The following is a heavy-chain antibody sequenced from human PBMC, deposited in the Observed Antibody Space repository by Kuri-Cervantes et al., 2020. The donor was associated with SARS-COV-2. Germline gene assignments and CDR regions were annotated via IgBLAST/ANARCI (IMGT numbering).Heavy chain of an antibody. V-gene: IGHV3-66*01. CDR3: ARVRFLEWLPDDY. J-gene: IGHJ4*02. CDR1: GFTVSSNY. Sequence: GESLKISCAASGFTVSSNYMSWVRQAPGKGLEWVSVIYSGGSTYYADSVKGRFTISRDNSKNTLYLQMNSLRAEDTAVYYCARVRFLEWLPDDYWGQGTLVTVSS. CDR2: IYSGGST. D-gene: IGHD3-3*01.